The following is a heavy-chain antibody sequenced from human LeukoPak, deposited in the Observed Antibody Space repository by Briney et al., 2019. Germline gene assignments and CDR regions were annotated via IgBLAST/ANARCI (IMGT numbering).Heavy chain of an antibody. CDR1: GGSISGYY. V-gene: IGHV4-59*12. Sequence: SETLSLTCTVSGGSISGYYWSWIRQPPGKGLEWIGYIYYSGSTSYNPSLKSRVNMSIDKSKNQLSLELTSVTAADTAIYYCTRESGAFSPFGFWGQGTLVTVSP. CDR2: IYYSGST. D-gene: IGHD1-26*01. CDR3: TRESGAFSPFGF. J-gene: IGHJ4*02.